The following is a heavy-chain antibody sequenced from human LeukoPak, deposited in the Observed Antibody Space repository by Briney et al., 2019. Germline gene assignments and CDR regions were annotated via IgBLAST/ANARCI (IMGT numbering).Heavy chain of an antibody. Sequence: SETLSLTCTVSGDSISSYFWSWIRQPAGKGLEWIGRISTSGTTNYNPSLKSRLTMSLDTSKHQFSLNLTSVTAADTAVYYCAREPIAVAGTVDYWGQGTLVTVSS. J-gene: IGHJ4*02. V-gene: IGHV4-4*07. D-gene: IGHD6-19*01. CDR3: AREPIAVAGTVDY. CDR2: ISTSGTT. CDR1: GDSISSYF.